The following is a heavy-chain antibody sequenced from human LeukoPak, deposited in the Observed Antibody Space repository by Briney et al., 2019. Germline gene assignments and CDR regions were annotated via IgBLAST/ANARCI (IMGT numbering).Heavy chain of an antibody. V-gene: IGHV3-64*01. CDR3: ARDPFWVYDFGSGPCGMDV. Sequence: YANSGKGRFTISRDNSKNTLYLQMGSLRAEDMAVYYCARDPFWVYDFGSGPCGMDVWGQGTTVSASS. D-gene: IGHD3-3*01. J-gene: IGHJ6*02.